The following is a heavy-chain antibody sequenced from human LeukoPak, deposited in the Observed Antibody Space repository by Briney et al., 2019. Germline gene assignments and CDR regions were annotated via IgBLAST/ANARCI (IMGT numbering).Heavy chain of an antibody. CDR1: GFTVSSNY. CDR3: ARDGPPIQLWSFDY. Sequence: HPGRSLRLSCAASGFTVSSNYMNWVRQAPGKGLEWVSVIYSGDSTYYADSVKGRFTISRDNSKNTLYLQMNSLGAEDTAVYYCARDGPPIQLWSFDYWGQGTLVTVSS. V-gene: IGHV3-53*01. D-gene: IGHD5-18*01. J-gene: IGHJ4*02. CDR2: IYSGDST.